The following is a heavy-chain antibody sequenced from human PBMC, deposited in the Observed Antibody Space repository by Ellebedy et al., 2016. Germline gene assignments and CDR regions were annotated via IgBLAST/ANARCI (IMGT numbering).Heavy chain of an antibody. CDR1: GYTFTGYY. Sequence: ASVKVSXKASGYTFTGYYMHWVRQAPGQGLEWMGWINPNSGGTNYAQKFQGRVTMTRDTSISTAYMELSRLRSDDTAVYYCARDLSIVVAKGYWGQGTLVTVSS. CDR3: ARDLSIVVAKGY. D-gene: IGHD2-2*01. CDR2: INPNSGGT. J-gene: IGHJ4*02. V-gene: IGHV1-2*02.